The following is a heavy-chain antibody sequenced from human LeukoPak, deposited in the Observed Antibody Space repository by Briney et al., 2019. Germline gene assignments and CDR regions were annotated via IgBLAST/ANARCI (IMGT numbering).Heavy chain of an antibody. Sequence: PSETLSLTCTVSGGSFSTYYWSWIRQPAGKGLEWIGRIYTSGSTNYNPSLKSRVTMSVDTSKNQFSLNLSSVTAADTAVYYCARFSSIAAAYDYWGQETLVTVSS. D-gene: IGHD6-6*01. CDR1: GGSFSTYY. CDR2: IYTSGST. V-gene: IGHV4-4*07. CDR3: ARFSSIAAAYDY. J-gene: IGHJ4*02.